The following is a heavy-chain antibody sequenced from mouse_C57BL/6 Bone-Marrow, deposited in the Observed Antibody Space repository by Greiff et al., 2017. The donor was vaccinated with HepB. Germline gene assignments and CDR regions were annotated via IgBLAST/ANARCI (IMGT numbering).Heavy chain of an antibody. Sequence: VKLQQPGAELVKPGASVKLSCKASGYTFTSYWMHWVKQRPGQGLEWIGMIHPNSGSTNYNEKFKSKATLTVDKSSSTAYMQLSSLTSEDSAVYYCARDSGYAMDYWGQGTSVTVSS. CDR1: GYTFTSYW. CDR2: IHPNSGST. V-gene: IGHV1-64*01. CDR3: ARDSGYAMDY. J-gene: IGHJ4*01. D-gene: IGHD1-3*01.